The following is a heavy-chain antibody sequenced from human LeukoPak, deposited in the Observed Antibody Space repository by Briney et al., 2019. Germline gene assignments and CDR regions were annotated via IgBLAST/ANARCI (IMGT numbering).Heavy chain of an antibody. J-gene: IGHJ4*02. Sequence: GGSLRLSCTVSGFTVSSNSMSWVRQAPGKGLEWVSFIYSGTIHYSDSVKGRFTISRDNSKNTLYLQMNSLRAEDTAVYYCAKDLFGGSGSYTYYWGQGTLVTVSS. V-gene: IGHV3-53*01. CDR1: GFTVSSNS. D-gene: IGHD3-10*01. CDR2: IYSGTI. CDR3: AKDLFGGSGSYTYY.